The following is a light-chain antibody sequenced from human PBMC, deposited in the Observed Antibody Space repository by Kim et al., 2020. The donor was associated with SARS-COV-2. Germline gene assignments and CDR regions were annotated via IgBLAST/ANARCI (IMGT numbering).Light chain of an antibody. CDR1: SGDFGSYNP. V-gene: IGLV2-23*01. CDR2: ETI. Sequence: SLGQSITISCTETSGDFGSYNPLSWYQQQPGKAPKLIIYETIKWPSGVSHRFSGSKSGNTAYLTISGLQAEDEADYYCCSYARAVIFGGGTQLTVL. CDR3: CSYARAVI. J-gene: IGLJ2*01.